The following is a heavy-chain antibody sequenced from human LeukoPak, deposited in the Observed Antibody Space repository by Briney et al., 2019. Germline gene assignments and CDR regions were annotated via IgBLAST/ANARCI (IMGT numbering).Heavy chain of an antibody. V-gene: IGHV1-2*02. D-gene: IGHD3-10*01. CDR1: GSTFSDYH. J-gene: IGHJ5*02. CDR3: ARGDSGSLPFDP. CDR2: INPKSGDA. Sequence: ASVKVSCKASGSTFSDYHINWVRQASGQGPEWMGWINPKSGDAKYGQAFQGRVTMTRDTSISTAYMELRSLRSDDTAVYYCARGDSGSLPFDPWGQGTLVTVSS.